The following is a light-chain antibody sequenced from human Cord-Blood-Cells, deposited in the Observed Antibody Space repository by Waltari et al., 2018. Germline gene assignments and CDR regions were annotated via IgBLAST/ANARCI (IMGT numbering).Light chain of an antibody. V-gene: IGLV3-19*01. J-gene: IGLJ1*01. CDR1: GLRSYY. CDR2: GKN. CDR3: NSRDSSGNYV. Sequence: SSELTQDPAVSVALGQTVRITCQGDGLRSYYASWYQQKPGQAPVLVIYGKNNRPSGIPDRFSGSSSGNTASLTITGAQAEDEADYYCNSRDSSGNYVFGTGTKVTVL.